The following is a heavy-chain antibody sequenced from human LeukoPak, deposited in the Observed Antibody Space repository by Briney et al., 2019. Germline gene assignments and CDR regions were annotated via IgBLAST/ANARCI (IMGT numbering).Heavy chain of an antibody. V-gene: IGHV3-33*08. CDR1: GFTFSSYS. CDR2: IWSDASNT. J-gene: IGHJ4*02. D-gene: IGHD3-9*01. Sequence: GGSLRPSCAASGFTFSSYSMNWVRQAPGKGLEWVAVIWSDASNTYYVDSVKGRFTISRDNSKNTLYLQMNSLRAEDTAVYYCARTYNIRYFDTWGQGTLVTVSS. CDR3: ARTYNIRYFDT.